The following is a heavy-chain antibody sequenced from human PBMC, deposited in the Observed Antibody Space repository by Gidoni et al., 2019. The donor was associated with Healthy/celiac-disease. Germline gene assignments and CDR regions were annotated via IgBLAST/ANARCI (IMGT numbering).Heavy chain of an antibody. Sequence: QVQLQESGPGLVNPSQTLSLTCPVPGGSLSSGGYDWSWIRQHPGKGLEWIGYLYYSGSTYYNPSLKSRVTISVDTSKNQFSLKLGSVTAADTAVYYCARAPIVGATVWDYWGQGTLVTVSS. J-gene: IGHJ4*02. CDR3: ARAPIVGATVWDY. CDR2: LYYSGST. D-gene: IGHD1-26*01. CDR1: GGSLSSGGYD. V-gene: IGHV4-31*03.